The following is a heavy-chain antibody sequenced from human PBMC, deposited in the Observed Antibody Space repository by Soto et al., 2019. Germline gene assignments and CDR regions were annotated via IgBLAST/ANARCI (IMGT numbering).Heavy chain of an antibody. J-gene: IGHJ4*02. CDR2: MNPNSGNT. CDR3: ARDTRAAAGNRRYYFDY. V-gene: IGHV1-8*02. CDR1: GYNFNTFD. D-gene: IGHD6-13*01. Sequence: ASVKVSCKASGYNFNTFDIYWVRQATGHGLEWMGWMNPNSGNTGYAQELRGRVTMTRNTSNTTAYMELTSLTSDDTGVYYCARDTRAAAGNRRYYFDYWGQGTLVTVSS.